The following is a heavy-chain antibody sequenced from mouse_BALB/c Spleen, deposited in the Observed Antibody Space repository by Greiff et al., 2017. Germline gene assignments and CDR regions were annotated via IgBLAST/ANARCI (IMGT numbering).Heavy chain of an antibody. CDR3: ARGTRAHCCYG. Sequence: EVKVEESGGGLVQPGGSRKLSCAASGFTFSSFGMYWVRQAPEKGLEWVAYISSGSSSIYYADTVKGRFTISRDNPKNTLFLQMTSLRSEDTAMCYCARGTRAHCCYGWGEGTTLTVCS. J-gene: IGHJ2*01. V-gene: IGHV5-17*02. CDR2: ISSGSSSI. D-gene: IGHD2-12*01. CDR1: GFTFSSFG.